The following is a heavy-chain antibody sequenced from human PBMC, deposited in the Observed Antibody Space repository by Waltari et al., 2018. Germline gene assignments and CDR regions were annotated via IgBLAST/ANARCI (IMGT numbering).Heavy chain of an antibody. CDR3: ARPGYGGNYNWFDP. V-gene: IGHV4-34*01. CDR1: GGSFSGYY. Sequence: QVQLQQWGAGLLKPSETLSLTCAVYGGSFSGYYWSWIRQPPGKGLEWIGEINHSGSTNYNPSLKSRVTISVDTSKNQCSLKLSSVTAADTAVYYCARPGYGGNYNWFDPWGQGTLVTVSS. D-gene: IGHD4-17*01. CDR2: INHSGST. J-gene: IGHJ5*02.